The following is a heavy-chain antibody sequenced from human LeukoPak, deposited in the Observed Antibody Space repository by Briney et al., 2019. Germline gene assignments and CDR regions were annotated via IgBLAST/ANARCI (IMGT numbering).Heavy chain of an antibody. D-gene: IGHD6-19*01. Sequence: GGSLRLSCAASGFTFDNYAMHWVRQAPGNGLEWLSIISWNSGYIGYADSVKGRFTISRDSAKKSLDLQMNSLRAEDTAFYYCAKVRGTYSSGYFFDYWGQGTLVTVSS. CDR1: GFTFDNYA. CDR2: ISWNSGYI. CDR3: AKVRGTYSSGYFFDY. V-gene: IGHV3-9*01. J-gene: IGHJ4*02.